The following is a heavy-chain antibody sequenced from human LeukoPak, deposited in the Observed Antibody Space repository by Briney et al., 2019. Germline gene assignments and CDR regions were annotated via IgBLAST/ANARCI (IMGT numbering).Heavy chain of an antibody. V-gene: IGHV4-34*01. CDR1: GVSFSGYY. Sequence: PSETLSLTCAVYGVSFSGYYWSWIRQPPGKGLEWIGEINHSGSTNYNPSLKSRVTISVDTSKNQVSLKVSSATAADTAVYYCARANRIEDYWGRGTLVTVSS. D-gene: IGHD2-15*01. CDR2: INHSGST. J-gene: IGHJ4*02. CDR3: ARANRIEDY.